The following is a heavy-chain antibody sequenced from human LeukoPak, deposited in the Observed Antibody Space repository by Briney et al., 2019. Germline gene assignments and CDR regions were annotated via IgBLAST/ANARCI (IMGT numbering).Heavy chain of an antibody. Sequence: GASVTVSCMASGYTFTSYDINWVRQAPGQGLEWMGWMNPDNHNTGSAQKFQGRVTMTSDTSISTAYMELSSLRSEDTAIYYCARGGIGTYYNYFDPWGQGTLVTVSS. CDR1: GYTFTSYD. CDR3: ARGGIGTYYNYFDP. D-gene: IGHD1-26*01. CDR2: MNPDNHNT. J-gene: IGHJ5*02. V-gene: IGHV1-8*01.